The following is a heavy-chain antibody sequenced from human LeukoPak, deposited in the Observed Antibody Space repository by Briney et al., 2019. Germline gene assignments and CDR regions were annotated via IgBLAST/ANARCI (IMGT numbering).Heavy chain of an antibody. J-gene: IGHJ3*02. CDR3: ARYLNYADYTAAFHI. CDR2: IYYRGDT. D-gene: IGHD4-17*01. Sequence: SETLSLTCTVSGGSISSTSYIWGWIRQPPGKGLEWIGSIYYRGDTYYNPSLKSRVTISVHTSKNHFSLKLSSVTAADTAVYTCARYLNYADYTAAFHIWAQGTMVTVSS. V-gene: IGHV4-39*02. CDR1: GGSISSTSYI.